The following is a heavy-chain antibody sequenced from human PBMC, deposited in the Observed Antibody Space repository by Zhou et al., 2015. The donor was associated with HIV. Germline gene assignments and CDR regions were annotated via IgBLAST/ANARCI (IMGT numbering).Heavy chain of an antibody. J-gene: IGHJ2*01. CDR3: AREGWGSWYFDL. V-gene: IGHV1-69*06. CDR2: IIPIFGTA. CDR1: GGTFSGSD. Sequence: QVQLVQSGTEVKKPGSSVKVSCKASGGTFSGSDICWVRQAPGQGLEWMGGIIPIFGTASYAQRFQGRVTITADKSTSTAYMDLSSLRSEDAAAYYCAREGWGSWYFDLWGRGTLVSVSS. D-gene: IGHD2-21*01.